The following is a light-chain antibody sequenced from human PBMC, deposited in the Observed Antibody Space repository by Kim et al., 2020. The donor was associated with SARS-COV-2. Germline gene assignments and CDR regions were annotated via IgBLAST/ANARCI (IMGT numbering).Light chain of an antibody. Sequence: ASVGDTVTITCRASQGITNSLAWYQQKPGKVPQLLIYAASALQAGVSSLCSGSGSGTDFTLTISSLQPEDVATYYCQKYNSAPWTFGQGTKVDIK. J-gene: IGKJ1*01. CDR1: QGITNS. CDR3: QKYNSAPWT. CDR2: AAS. V-gene: IGKV1-27*01.